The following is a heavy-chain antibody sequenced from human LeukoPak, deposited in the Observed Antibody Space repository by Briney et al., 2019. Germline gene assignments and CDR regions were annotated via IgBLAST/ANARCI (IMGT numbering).Heavy chain of an antibody. D-gene: IGHD1-26*01. CDR3: ATYLQWELPIRY. CDR2: IYYSGST. V-gene: IGHV4-39*07. J-gene: IGHJ4*02. Sequence: PSETLSLTCTVSGGSISSGSYYWSWIRQPAGKGLEWIGSIYYSGSTYYNPSLKSRVTISVDTSKNQFSLKLSSVTAADTAVYYCATYLQWELPIRYWGQGTLVTVSS. CDR1: GGSISSGSYY.